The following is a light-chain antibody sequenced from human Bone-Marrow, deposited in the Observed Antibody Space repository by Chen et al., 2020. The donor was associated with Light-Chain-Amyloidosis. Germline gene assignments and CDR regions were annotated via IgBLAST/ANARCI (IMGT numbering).Light chain of an antibody. V-gene: IGLV3-21*02. CDR2: DDS. J-gene: IGLJ3*02. CDR1: NIGSTS. CDR3: QVWDRSSDRPV. Sequence: SYVLTQPSSVSVAPGPTATIACGGNNIGSTSVHWYQQTPGQAPLLVVYDDSDRPSGIPERWSGSNSGDTATLTIGRVEAGDEADYYCQVWDRSSDRPVFGGGTKLTVL.